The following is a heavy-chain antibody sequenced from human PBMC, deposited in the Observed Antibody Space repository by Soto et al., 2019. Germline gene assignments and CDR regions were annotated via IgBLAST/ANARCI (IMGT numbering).Heavy chain of an antibody. Sequence: ASVKVSCKASGYTFTSYAMHWVRQAHGQGLEWMGWINADSGNTNYAQKFQGRVTMTRNTSISTAYMELSSLRSEDTAVYYCARGRRYCSSTSCQNLPYYYYYMDVWGKGTTVTVSS. D-gene: IGHD2-2*01. CDR1: GYTFTSYA. CDR2: INADSGNT. CDR3: ARGRRYCSSTSCQNLPYYYYYMDV. J-gene: IGHJ6*03. V-gene: IGHV1-3*01.